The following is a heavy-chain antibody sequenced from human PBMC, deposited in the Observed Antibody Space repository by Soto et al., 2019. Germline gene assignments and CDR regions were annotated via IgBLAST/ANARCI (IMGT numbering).Heavy chain of an antibody. D-gene: IGHD3-10*01. CDR1: GFTFSSHA. V-gene: IGHV3-23*01. CDR3: AKDRGFGAGHGLDV. J-gene: IGHJ6*02. CDR2: ISATGGTI. Sequence: EVQLLESGGGLVQSGGSLRLSCAASGFTFSSHAMSWVRQAPGKGLEWVSAISATGGTIYYADSVKGRFTISRDNSKNTLYLQMNNLRAQDTALYYCAKDRGFGAGHGLDVWGQGTTVTVSS.